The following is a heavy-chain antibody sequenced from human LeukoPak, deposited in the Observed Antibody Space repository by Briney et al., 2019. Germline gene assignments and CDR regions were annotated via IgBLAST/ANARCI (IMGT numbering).Heavy chain of an antibody. D-gene: IGHD6-13*01. Sequence: GGSLRLSCAASGFAVNSNYMTWVRQAPGKGLEWVSVIYTSGTIAYADSVKGRFTVSRDNSKNTLYLQMNSLRVEDTAIYYCARDDVALAGVDYWGQGALVTVSS. V-gene: IGHV3-53*01. CDR1: GFAVNSNY. CDR3: ARDDVALAGVDY. J-gene: IGHJ4*02. CDR2: IYTSGTI.